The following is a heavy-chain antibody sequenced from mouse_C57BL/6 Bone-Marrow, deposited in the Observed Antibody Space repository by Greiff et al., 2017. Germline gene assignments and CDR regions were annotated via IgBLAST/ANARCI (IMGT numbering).Heavy chain of an antibody. D-gene: IGHD2-4*01. Sequence: QVQLKESGPGLVAPSPSLSITCTVSGFSLTSYAISWVRQPPGKGLEWLGVIWTGGGTNYNSALNSRLSISKDNSKSQVFLKMNSLQTDDTARYYCARNRYDYDDAMDYWGKGTSVTVSS. CDR1: GFSLTSYA. CDR2: IWTGGGT. CDR3: ARNRYDYDDAMDY. J-gene: IGHJ4*01. V-gene: IGHV2-9-1*01.